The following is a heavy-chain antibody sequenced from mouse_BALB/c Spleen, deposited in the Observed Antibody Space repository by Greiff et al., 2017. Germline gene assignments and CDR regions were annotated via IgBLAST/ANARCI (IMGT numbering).Heavy chain of an antibody. CDR2: IRNKANGYTT. Sequence: EVHLVESGGGLVQPGGSLRLSCATSGFTFTDYYMSWVRQPPGKALEWLGFIRNKANGYTTEYSASVKGRFTISRDNSQSILYLQMNTLRAEDSATYYCAREVRGFDYWGQGTTLTVSS. V-gene: IGHV7-3*02. D-gene: IGHD2-14*01. J-gene: IGHJ2*01. CDR1: GFTFTDYY. CDR3: AREVRGFDY.